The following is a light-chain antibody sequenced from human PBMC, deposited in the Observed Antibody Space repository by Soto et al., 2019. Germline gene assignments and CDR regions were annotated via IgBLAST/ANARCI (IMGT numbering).Light chain of an antibody. CDR2: DAS. Sequence: DIQMTQSPSTLSASVGDRVAITCGASQSISSWLAWYQQKPGKAPKLLIYDASSLESGVPSRFSGSGSGTEFTLTISSLQPDDFATYYCQQYNSYSPWTFGQGTKV. CDR1: QSISSW. CDR3: QQYNSYSPWT. V-gene: IGKV1-5*01. J-gene: IGKJ1*01.